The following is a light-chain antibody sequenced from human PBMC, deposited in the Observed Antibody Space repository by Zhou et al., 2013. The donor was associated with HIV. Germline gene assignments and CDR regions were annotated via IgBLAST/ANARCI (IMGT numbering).Light chain of an antibody. V-gene: IGKV1-5*03. CDR3: QHYSSESEYT. J-gene: IGKJ2*01. CDR1: HNVNKW. CDR2: DAS. Sequence: DIQMTQSPSTLSASIGDGVIITCRASHNVNKWLAWYQQKPGRAPKLLIYDASTLESGVSSRFRGRGFGTEFTLTINSLQPDDSATYYCQHYSSESEYTFGPGTTLEI.